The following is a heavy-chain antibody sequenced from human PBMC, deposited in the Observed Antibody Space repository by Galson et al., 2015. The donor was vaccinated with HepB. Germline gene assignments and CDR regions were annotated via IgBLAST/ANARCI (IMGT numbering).Heavy chain of an antibody. D-gene: IGHD2-8*01. V-gene: IGHV3-23*01. J-gene: IGHJ5*02. CDR1: GFTFSAYA. CDR3: AKDAFKENGVWDSFDA. CDR2: IGGADEP. Sequence: SLRLSCAASGFTFSAYAMDWVRQAPGKGLELVSGIGGADEPIYADSVKGGFTASRDNSKSTLYLQMNTLRVEDTAVYYCAKDAFKENGVWDSFDAWGQGPPVTVSS.